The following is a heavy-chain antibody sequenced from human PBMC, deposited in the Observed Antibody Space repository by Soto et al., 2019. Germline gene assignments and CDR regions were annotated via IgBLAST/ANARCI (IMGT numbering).Heavy chain of an antibody. V-gene: IGHV3-30*03. Sequence: GGSLRLSCAASGFTFSSYGMHWVRQAPGKGLEWVAVISYDGSNKYYADSVKGRFTISRDNSKNTLYLQMDSLRTEDTAVYTCARLIIRTHDAFDIWGQGTMVTVSS. D-gene: IGHD3-10*01. J-gene: IGHJ3*02. CDR2: ISYDGSNK. CDR3: ARLIIRTHDAFDI. CDR1: GFTFSSYG.